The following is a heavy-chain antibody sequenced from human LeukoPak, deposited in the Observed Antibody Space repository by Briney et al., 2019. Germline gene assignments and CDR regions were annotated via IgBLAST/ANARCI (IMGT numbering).Heavy chain of an antibody. CDR3: AKENHTAMVVAFDI. D-gene: IGHD5-18*01. J-gene: IGHJ3*02. CDR2: ISYDGSNK. CDR1: GFTFSSYG. V-gene: IGHV3-30*18. Sequence: GGSLRLSCAAPGFTFSSYGMHWVRQAPGKGLEWVAVISYDGSNKYYADSVKGRFTISRDNSKNTLYLQMNSLRAEDTAVYYCAKENHTAMVVAFDIWGQGTMVTVSS.